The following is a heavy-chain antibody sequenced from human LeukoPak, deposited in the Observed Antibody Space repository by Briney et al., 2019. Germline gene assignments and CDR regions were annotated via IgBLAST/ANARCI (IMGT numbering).Heavy chain of an antibody. CDR1: EFAFSSYS. CDR3: AREWDGAFDY. V-gene: IGHV3-21*01. J-gene: IGHJ4*02. Sequence: TGGSLRLSCAASEFAFSSYSMNWVRQAPGKGLEWVSSISSSGSYIYFADSLKGRFTISRDNAKNSLYLQMNSLRDEDTAVYYCAREWDGAFDYWGQGTLVTVSS. CDR2: ISSSGSYI. D-gene: IGHD1-26*01.